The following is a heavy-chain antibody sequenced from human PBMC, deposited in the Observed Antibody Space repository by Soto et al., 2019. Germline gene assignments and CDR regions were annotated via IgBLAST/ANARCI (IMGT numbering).Heavy chain of an antibody. CDR2: ISAYNGNT. V-gene: IGHV1-18*01. J-gene: IGHJ6*02. CDR1: GYTFTSYG. Sequence: QVQLVQSGAEVKKPGASVKVSCKASGYTFTSYGISWVRQAPGQGLEWMGWISAYNGNTNYAQKLQGRVTMTTDTSTSTAYMELRSLRSDDTALYYCTRVDKVRSLLWFGEAPHDDVYGMDVWGQGTTVTVSS. D-gene: IGHD3-10*01. CDR3: TRVDKVRSLLWFGEAPHDDVYGMDV.